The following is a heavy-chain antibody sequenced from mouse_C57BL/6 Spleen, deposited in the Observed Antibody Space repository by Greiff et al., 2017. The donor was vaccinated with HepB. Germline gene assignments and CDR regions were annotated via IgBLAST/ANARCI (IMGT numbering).Heavy chain of an antibody. V-gene: IGHV7-1*01. CDR2: SRNKANDYTT. J-gene: IGHJ3*01. Sequence: EVKVVESGGGLVQSGRSLRLSCATSGFTFSDFYMEWVRQAPGKGLEWIAASRNKANDYTTEYSASVKGRFIVSRDTCQSILYLQMNALRADDTAIYYCARDASIYYYGSSYFPAWFAYGGQGTLVTVSA. CDR1: GFTFSDFY. D-gene: IGHD1-1*01. CDR3: ARDASIYYYGSSYFPAWFAY.